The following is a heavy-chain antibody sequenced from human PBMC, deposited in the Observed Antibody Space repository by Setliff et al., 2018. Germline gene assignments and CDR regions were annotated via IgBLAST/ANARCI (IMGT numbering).Heavy chain of an antibody. D-gene: IGHD1-26*01. CDR3: ASSYHLVLTNWFDA. J-gene: IGHJ5*01. Sequence: SETLSLACAVSGYWGWIRQPPGKGGLEWIGSFRPSGRTYYNPSLKSRVTISLDTSRKQFSLRLTSVTAADTAVYYCASSYHLVLTNWFDAWGHGTLVTVSS. CDR1: GY. CDR2: FRPSGRT. V-gene: IGHV4-38-2*01.